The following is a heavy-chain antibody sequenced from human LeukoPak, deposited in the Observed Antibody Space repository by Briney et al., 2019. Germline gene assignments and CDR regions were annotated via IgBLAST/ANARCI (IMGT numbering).Heavy chain of an antibody. V-gene: IGHV4-59*08. Sequence: PSETLSLTCTISGGSIRSYYWGWIRQPPGKGLEWIGYIYYSGSTNYNPSLKSRLTISVDTSKNQFSLRLSSVTAADTAVYYCARRGRGAVDYWGQGTLVTVSS. CDR3: ARRGRGAVDY. CDR1: GGSIRSYY. J-gene: IGHJ4*02. D-gene: IGHD6-19*01. CDR2: IYYSGST.